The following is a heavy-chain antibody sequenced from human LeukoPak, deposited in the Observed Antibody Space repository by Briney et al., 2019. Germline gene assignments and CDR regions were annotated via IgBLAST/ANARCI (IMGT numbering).Heavy chain of an antibody. CDR2: INHSGST. Sequence: PSETLSLTCAVHGGSFSGYYWSWIRQPPGKGLEWIGEINHSGSTNYNPSLKSRVTISVDTSKNQFSLKLSSVTAADTAVYYCVCVSYSSSSIDYWGQGTLVTVSS. J-gene: IGHJ4*02. CDR1: GGSFSGYY. D-gene: IGHD6-6*01. V-gene: IGHV4-34*01. CDR3: VCVSYSSSSIDY.